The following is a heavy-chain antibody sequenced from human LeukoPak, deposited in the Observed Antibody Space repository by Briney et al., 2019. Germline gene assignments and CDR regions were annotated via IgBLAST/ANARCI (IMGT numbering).Heavy chain of an antibody. CDR1: GYSISSGYY. Sequence: PSETLSLTCAVSGYSISSGYYWGWIRQPPGNGLEWIGNIYHTASTYNSPSLKGRVTISVDTSKNQLSLKLSSVTAADTAVYYCARGMGSCSSTSCSISFDFWGQGTLVTVSS. D-gene: IGHD2-2*01. CDR3: ARGMGSCSSTSCSISFDF. V-gene: IGHV4-38-2*01. J-gene: IGHJ4*02. CDR2: IYHTAST.